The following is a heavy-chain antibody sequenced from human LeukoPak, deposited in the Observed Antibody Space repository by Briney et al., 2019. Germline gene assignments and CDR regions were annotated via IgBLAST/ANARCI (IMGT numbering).Heavy chain of an antibody. CDR1: GFTFSSYT. V-gene: IGHV3-21*01. Sequence: GGSLRLSCAASGFTFSSYTMTWVRQAPGKGLEWVSSISRSGDYIFYADSVRGRFTISRDNAKNSLYLQVTSLRAEDTAVYYCAKDRLVGGSDRHPLDYRGQGTLVTVSS. CDR2: ISRSGDYI. CDR3: AKDRLVGGSDRHPLDY. D-gene: IGHD1-26*01. J-gene: IGHJ4*02.